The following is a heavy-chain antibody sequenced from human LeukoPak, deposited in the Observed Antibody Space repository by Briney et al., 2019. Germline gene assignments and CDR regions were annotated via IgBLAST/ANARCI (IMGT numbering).Heavy chain of an antibody. CDR3: ARAFDY. V-gene: IGHV3-48*03. Sequence: QPGGSLRLSCAASGFTFSSYEMNWVSQAPGKGLEWDSYISSSSNTMYYADSVKGRFTISRDKAKNSLYLQMNSLRDEDTAVYYCARAFDYWGQGTLVAVSS. J-gene: IGHJ4*02. CDR2: ISSSSNTM. CDR1: GFTFSSYE.